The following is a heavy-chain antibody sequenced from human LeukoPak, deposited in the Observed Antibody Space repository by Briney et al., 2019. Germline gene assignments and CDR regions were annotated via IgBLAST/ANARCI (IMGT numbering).Heavy chain of an antibody. J-gene: IGHJ3*02. Sequence: EASVKVSCKASGYTFTSYYMHWVRQAPGQGLEWMGIINPSGGSTSYAQKFQGRVTITADKSTSTAYMELSSLRSEDTAVYYCARDMGFGELWSAFDIWGQGTMVTVSS. V-gene: IGHV1-46*01. CDR1: GYTFTSYY. D-gene: IGHD3-10*01. CDR2: INPSGGST. CDR3: ARDMGFGELWSAFDI.